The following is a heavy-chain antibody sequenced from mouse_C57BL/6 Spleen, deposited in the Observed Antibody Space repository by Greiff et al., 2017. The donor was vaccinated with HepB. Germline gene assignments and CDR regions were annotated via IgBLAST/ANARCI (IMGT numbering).Heavy chain of an antibody. CDR3: ARNGYYVSSYPWFAY. D-gene: IGHD1-1*01. CDR2: IWSGGST. V-gene: IGHV2-2*01. Sequence: VQLQQSGPGLVQPSQSLSITCTVSGFSLTSYGVHWVRQSPGKGLEWLGVIWSGGSTDYNAAFISRLSTSKDNSKSQVFFKMNSLQSDETAIYYCARNGYYVSSYPWFAYGGQGTLVTVSA. J-gene: IGHJ3*01. CDR1: GFSLTSYG.